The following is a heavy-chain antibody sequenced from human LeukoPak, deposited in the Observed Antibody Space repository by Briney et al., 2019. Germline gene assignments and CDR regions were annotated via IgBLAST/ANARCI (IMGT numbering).Heavy chain of an antibody. J-gene: IGHJ6*02. CDR2: ISYDGSNK. D-gene: IGHD3-22*01. Sequence: GGSLRLSCAASGFTFSSYGMHWVRQAPGKGLEWVAVISYDGSNKYYADSVKGRFTISRDNSKNTLYPQMNSLRAEDTAVYYCAKDLRTMIVVVGMDVWGQGTTVTVSS. V-gene: IGHV3-30*18. CDR1: GFTFSSYG. CDR3: AKDLRTMIVVVGMDV.